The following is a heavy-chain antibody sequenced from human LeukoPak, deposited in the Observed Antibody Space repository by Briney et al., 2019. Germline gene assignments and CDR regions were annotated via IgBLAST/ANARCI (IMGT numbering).Heavy chain of an antibody. Sequence: SETLSLTCAVPGDSVSRNGFYWGWVRQCPGVGLEWVGSISYAGSTYYNPSLRSRITLSLAASKNQFSLRLTSVTAADTGIYYCARLLMTNIVLFWGRGTPVAVSS. CDR2: ISYAGST. J-gene: IGHJ4*02. V-gene: IGHV4-39*01. CDR3: ARLLMTNIVLF. D-gene: IGHD2/OR15-2a*01. CDR1: GDSVSRNGFY.